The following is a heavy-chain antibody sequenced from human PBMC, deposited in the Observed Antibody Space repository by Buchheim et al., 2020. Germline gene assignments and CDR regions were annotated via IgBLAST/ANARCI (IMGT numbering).Heavy chain of an antibody. V-gene: IGHV3-48*01. Sequence: EVQLVESGGGLVQPGGSLRLSCAASGFTFSSYSMNWVRQAPGKGLEWVSYISSSSSTIYYADSVEGRFTISRDNAKNSLYLQMNSLRAEDTAVYYCARDRYSGYDKGPDYWGQGTL. CDR1: GFTFSSYS. D-gene: IGHD5-12*01. J-gene: IGHJ4*02. CDR3: ARDRYSGYDKGPDY. CDR2: ISSSSSTI.